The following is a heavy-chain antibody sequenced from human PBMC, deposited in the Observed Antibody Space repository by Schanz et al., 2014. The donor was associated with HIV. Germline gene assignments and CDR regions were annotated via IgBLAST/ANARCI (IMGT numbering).Heavy chain of an antibody. V-gene: IGHV3-33*06. D-gene: IGHD5-12*01. J-gene: IGHJ4*02. CDR1: GFTFNTYG. Sequence: QVQLVESGGGVVQPGKSLRLSCAASGFTFNTYGMHWVRQAPGKGLEWVAVIWYDGSNTYYGDSVKGRFTISRDNSKNTLYLQMTTRRTEDTAVYYCAKGLTIWLQPPFDYWGQGTLVTVSS. CDR2: IWYDGSNT. CDR3: AKGLTIWLQPPFDY.